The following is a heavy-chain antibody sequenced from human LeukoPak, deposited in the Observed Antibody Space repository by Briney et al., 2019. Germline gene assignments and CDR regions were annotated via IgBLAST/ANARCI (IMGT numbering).Heavy chain of an antibody. Sequence: GESLKISCQGSGSNFTNYWIGWVRQLPGKGLEWMGRIDPSDSYTNYSPSFQGHVIISSDKSISTAYLQWSSLKASDTAMYYCATQRPGIAVAGHDFWGQGTLVTVSS. J-gene: IGHJ4*02. V-gene: IGHV5-10-1*01. CDR2: IDPSDSYT. CDR3: ATQRPGIAVAGHDF. CDR1: GSNFTNYW. D-gene: IGHD6-19*01.